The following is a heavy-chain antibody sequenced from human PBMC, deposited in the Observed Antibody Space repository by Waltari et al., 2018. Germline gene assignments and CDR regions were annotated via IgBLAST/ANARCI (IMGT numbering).Heavy chain of an antibody. CDR1: GYTFTGYY. Sequence: GAEVKKPGASVKVSCKASGYTFTGYYMHWVRQAPGQGLGWMGWINPNSGGTNYAQKFQGRVTKTRDTSISTDYMELGRLRSDDTAVEDWAGDGRPSAYSSYPNWFDPWGQGTLVTVSS. CDR3: AGDGRPSAYSSYPNWFDP. V-gene: IGHV1-2*02. CDR2: INPNSGGT. J-gene: IGHJ5*02. D-gene: IGHD6-19*01.